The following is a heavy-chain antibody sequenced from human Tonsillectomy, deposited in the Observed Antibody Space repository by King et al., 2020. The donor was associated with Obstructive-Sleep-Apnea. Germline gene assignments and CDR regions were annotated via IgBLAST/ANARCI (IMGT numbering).Heavy chain of an antibody. D-gene: IGHD6-13*01. J-gene: IGHJ4*02. CDR1: GFTFSSYA. CDR2: ISGSGGST. V-gene: IGHV3-23*04. Sequence: VQLVESGGGLVQPGGSLRLSCAASGFTFSSYAMSWVRQAPGKGLEWVSAISGSGGSTNYADSVKGRFTISRDNSKNTLYLQMNSLSAEDRAVYYCAKGEGAGRYYFDYWGQGTLVTVSS. CDR3: AKGEGAGRYYFDY.